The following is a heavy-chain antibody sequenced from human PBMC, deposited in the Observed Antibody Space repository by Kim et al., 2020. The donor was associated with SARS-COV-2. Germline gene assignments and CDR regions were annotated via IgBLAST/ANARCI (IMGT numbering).Heavy chain of an antibody. V-gene: IGHV1-8*01. Sequence: ASVKVSCKASGYTFTSYDINWVRQATGQGLEWMGWMNPNSGNTGYAQKFQGRVTMTRNTSISTAYMELSSLRSEDTAVYYCARKTGTTKYYYYYYMDVWGKGTTGTVSS. CDR3: ARKTGTTKYYYYYYMDV. D-gene: IGHD1-7*01. CDR2: MNPNSGNT. J-gene: IGHJ6*03. CDR1: GYTFTSYD.